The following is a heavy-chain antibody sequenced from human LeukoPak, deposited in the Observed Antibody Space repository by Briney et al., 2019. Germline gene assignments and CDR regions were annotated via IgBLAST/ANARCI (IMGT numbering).Heavy chain of an antibody. Sequence: GASVKVSCKASGYTFTGYYMHWVRQAPGQGLEWMGWINPDSGGTNYAQKFQGRVTMTRDMSISTAYMELSRLRSDDTAVYYCAREAMTTSNYYYFGIDVWGQGTTVTVSS. CDR1: GYTFTGYY. CDR2: INPDSGGT. CDR3: AREAMTTSNYYYFGIDV. J-gene: IGHJ6*02. V-gene: IGHV1-2*02. D-gene: IGHD4-4*01.